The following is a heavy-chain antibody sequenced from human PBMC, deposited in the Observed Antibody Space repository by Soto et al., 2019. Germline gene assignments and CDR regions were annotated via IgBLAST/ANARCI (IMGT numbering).Heavy chain of an antibody. CDR2: IYWDDDR. J-gene: IGHJ4*02. V-gene: IGHV2-5*02. D-gene: IGHD6-13*01. CDR3: AHRLSAAGTGIFDY. CDR1: GFSLSTSGVG. Sequence: QITLKESGPTLVKPTQTLTLTCTFSGFSLSTSGVGVGWIRQPPGKALEWLALIYWDDDRRYSPSLKSRLTITKDTYKTQVVLTMTNMDPVDTATYYCAHRLSAAGTGIFDYWGQGTLVTVSS.